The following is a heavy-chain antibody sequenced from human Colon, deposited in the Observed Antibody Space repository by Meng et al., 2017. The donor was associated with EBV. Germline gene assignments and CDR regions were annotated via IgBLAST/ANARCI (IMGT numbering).Heavy chain of an antibody. V-gene: IGHV4-30-4*01. CDR3: ARDRGGLGAFDY. CDR1: GGSISSGDYY. J-gene: IGHJ4*02. CDR2: IYYSGST. Sequence: VQPYEQGPGRVKPSQTLSLTCTVSGGSISSGDYYWSWIRQPPGKGLEWIGYIYYSGSTYYNPSLKSRVTISVDTSKNQFSLKLSSVTAADTAVYYCARDRGGLGAFDYWGQGTLVTVSS. D-gene: IGHD5-12*01.